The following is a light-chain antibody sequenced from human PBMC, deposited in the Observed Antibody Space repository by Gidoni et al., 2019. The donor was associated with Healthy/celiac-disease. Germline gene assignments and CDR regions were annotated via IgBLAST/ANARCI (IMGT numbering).Light chain of an antibody. CDR1: QSVSSN. V-gene: IGKV3-15*01. Sequence: EIVMTQSPDTLSVSPGERATLSCRASQSVSSNLAWYQQKPGQAPRLLIYGASTRATGIPARFSGSGSGTEFTLTISSLQSEDFAVYSCQQYNNWPPLTFGGWTKVEIK. J-gene: IGKJ4*01. CDR3: QQYNNWPPLT. CDR2: GAS.